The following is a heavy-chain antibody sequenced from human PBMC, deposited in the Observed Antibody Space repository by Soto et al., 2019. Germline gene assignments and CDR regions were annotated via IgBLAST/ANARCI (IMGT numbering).Heavy chain of an antibody. D-gene: IGHD2-8*01. Sequence: QVQLVESGGGVVQPGRSLRLSCAASGFTFSSYGMHWVRQAPGKGLEWVAVISYDGSNKYYADSVKGRFTISRDNSKNTVCLQMTSLRAEDTAVYYCAKDAPTMLYAMDAFDSWGQGTLVTVSS. CDR3: AKDAPTMLYAMDAFDS. CDR2: ISYDGSNK. CDR1: GFTFSSYG. J-gene: IGHJ4*02. V-gene: IGHV3-30*18.